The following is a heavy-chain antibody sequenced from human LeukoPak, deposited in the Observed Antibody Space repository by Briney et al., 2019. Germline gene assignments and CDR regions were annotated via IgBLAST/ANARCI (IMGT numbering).Heavy chain of an antibody. CDR1: GYTLTELT. CDR2: FDPEDGET. D-gene: IGHD3-16*02. CDR3: ATVAYDYVWGSYRYTGDALDI. Sequence: ASVKVSCKVSGYTLTELTMHWVRQAPGKGLEWMGGFDPEDGETIYAQKFQGRVTMTEDTSTDTAYMELSSLRSEDTAVYYCATVAYDYVWGSYRYTGDALDIWGQGTMVTVSS. J-gene: IGHJ3*02. V-gene: IGHV1-24*01.